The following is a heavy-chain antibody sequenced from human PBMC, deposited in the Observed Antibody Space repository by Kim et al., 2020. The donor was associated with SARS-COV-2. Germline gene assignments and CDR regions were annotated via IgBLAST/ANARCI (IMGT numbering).Heavy chain of an antibody. CDR2: IKQDGSEK. J-gene: IGHJ6*02. Sequence: GGSLRLSCAASGFTFSSYWMSWVRQAPGKGLEWVANIKQDGSEKYYVDSVKGRFTISRDNAKNSLYLQMNSLRAEDTAVYYCASHLLWFGEGNYYGMDVWGQGTTVTVSS. CDR1: GFTFSSYW. V-gene: IGHV3-7*01. CDR3: ASHLLWFGEGNYYGMDV. D-gene: IGHD3-10*01.